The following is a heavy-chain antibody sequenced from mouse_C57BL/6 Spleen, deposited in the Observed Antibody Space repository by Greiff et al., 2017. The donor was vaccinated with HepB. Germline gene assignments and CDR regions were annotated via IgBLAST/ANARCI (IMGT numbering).Heavy chain of an antibody. CDR1: GFTFSDYG. D-gene: IGHD2-3*01. V-gene: IGHV5-17*01. CDR3: ASDGYSSFDY. CDR2: ISSGSSTL. Sequence: EVMLVESGGGLVKPGGSLKLSCAASGFTFSDYGMHWVRQAPEKGLEWVAYISSGSSTLYYADTVKGRFTISRDNAKNTLFLQMTSLRSEDTAMYYCASDGYSSFDYWGQGTTLTVSS. J-gene: IGHJ2*01.